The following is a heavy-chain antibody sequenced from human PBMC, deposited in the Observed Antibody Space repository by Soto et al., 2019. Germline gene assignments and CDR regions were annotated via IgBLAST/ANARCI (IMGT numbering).Heavy chain of an antibody. Sequence: EAQLVESGGGLVQPGGSLRLSCAASGFTFSGYWMHWVRQAPERGLVWVSRINGDGSTTSYADSVKGRFTISRDNAKNTLYLQMNSLRAEDTAVYSCVRSREGYNLVADYWGKGTLVTVSS. J-gene: IGHJ4*02. D-gene: IGHD5-18*01. CDR1: GFTFSGYW. V-gene: IGHV3-74*01. CDR3: VRSREGYNLVADY. CDR2: INGDGSTT.